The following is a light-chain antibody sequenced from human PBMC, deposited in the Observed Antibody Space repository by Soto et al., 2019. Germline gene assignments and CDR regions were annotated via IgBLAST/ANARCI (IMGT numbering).Light chain of an antibody. V-gene: IGKV1-5*01. CDR1: QSISYW. CDR3: QQYKSYSLT. J-gene: IGKJ4*01. CDR2: DAS. Sequence: DIQMTQSPSTLSASIGDRVAITVLASQSISYWLAWYRQRPGKAPQLLIYDASTLESGVPSRFSGSRSGTEFTLTITNLQPDDFATYYCQQYKSYSLTFGGGTKVDIK.